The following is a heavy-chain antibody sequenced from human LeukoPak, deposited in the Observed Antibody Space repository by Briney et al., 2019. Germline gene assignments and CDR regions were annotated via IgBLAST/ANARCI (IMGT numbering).Heavy chain of an antibody. V-gene: IGHV4-59*01. Sequence: PSETLSLTCTVSGGTISSYYWSWIRQPPGKGLEWIGYIYYSGSTNYNPSLKSRVTISVDPSKNQFSLKLSSVTAADTAVYYCARGRENTMVRGVNYYDSRGAFVYWGQGTLVSVSS. CDR2: IYYSGST. CDR1: GGTISSYY. D-gene: IGHD3-10*01. J-gene: IGHJ4*02. CDR3: ARGRENTMVRGVNYYDSRGAFVY.